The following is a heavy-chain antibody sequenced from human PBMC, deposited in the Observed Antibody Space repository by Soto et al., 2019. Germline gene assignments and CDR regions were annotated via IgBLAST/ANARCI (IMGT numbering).Heavy chain of an antibody. CDR1: GYTFTSYG. J-gene: IGHJ6*02. Sequence: ASVKVSCKASGYTFTSYGISWVRQAPGQGLEWMGWISAYNGNTNYAQKLQGRVTMTTDTSTSTAYMELRRLRSDDTAVYYCAREGGKSRVYSKYYGMDVWGQGTTVTVSS. CDR3: AREGGKSRVYSKYYGMDV. V-gene: IGHV1-18*01. CDR2: ISAYNGNT. D-gene: IGHD2-21*01.